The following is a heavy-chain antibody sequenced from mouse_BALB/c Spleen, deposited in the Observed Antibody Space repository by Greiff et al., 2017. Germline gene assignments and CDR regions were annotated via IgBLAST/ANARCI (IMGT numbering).Heavy chain of an antibody. CDR1: GYTFSSYW. CDR2: ILPGSGST. Sequence: VKLVESGAELMKPGASVKISCKATGYTFSSYWIEWVKQRPGHGLEWIGEILPGSGSTNYNEKFKGKATFTADTSSNTAYMQLSSLTSEDSAVYYCARYGYDDGAWFAYWGQGTLVTVSA. J-gene: IGHJ3*01. V-gene: IGHV1-9*01. CDR3: ARYGYDDGAWFAY. D-gene: IGHD2-2*01.